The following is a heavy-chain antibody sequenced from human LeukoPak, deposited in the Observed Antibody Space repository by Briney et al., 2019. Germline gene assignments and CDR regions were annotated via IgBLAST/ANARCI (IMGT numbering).Heavy chain of an antibody. CDR3: TTDHVGATVEFDS. CDR1: GFAFSSYE. D-gene: IGHD1-26*01. Sequence: GGSLRLSCAASGFAFSSYEMNWVRQAPGEGLEWISYISTSGSSVKYADSVKGRFTISRDNAMNSLHLQMDSLRTEDTAIYYCTTDHVGATVEFDSWGQGTPVTVSS. V-gene: IGHV3-48*03. CDR2: ISTSGSSV. J-gene: IGHJ4*02.